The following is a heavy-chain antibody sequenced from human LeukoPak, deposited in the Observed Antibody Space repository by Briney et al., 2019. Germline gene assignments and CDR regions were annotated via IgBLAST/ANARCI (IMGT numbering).Heavy chain of an antibody. CDR3: ARVGDYGSGFDY. CDR1: GFTFSNAW. D-gene: IGHD3-10*01. V-gene: IGHV3-74*01. CDR2: LLSDASRT. Sequence: GGSLRLSCAASGFTFSNAWMSWVRQAPGKGLVWVSRLLSDASRTTYANSVKGRFTISGDNAKNTLYLQMNSLREEDTAVYYCARVGDYGSGFDYWGQGTLVTVSS. J-gene: IGHJ4*02.